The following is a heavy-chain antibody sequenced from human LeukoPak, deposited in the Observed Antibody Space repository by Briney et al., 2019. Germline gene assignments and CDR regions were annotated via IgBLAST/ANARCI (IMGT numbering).Heavy chain of an antibody. V-gene: IGHV1-69*04. Sequence: GASVNVSCKASGGTFSSYAISWVRQAPGQGLEWMGRIIPILGIANYAQKFQGRVTITADKSTSTAYMELSSLRSEDTAVYYCARDEYYDSSGPIGYWGQGTLVTVSS. CDR2: IIPILGIA. CDR3: ARDEYYDSSGPIGY. J-gene: IGHJ4*02. D-gene: IGHD3-22*01. CDR1: GGTFSSYA.